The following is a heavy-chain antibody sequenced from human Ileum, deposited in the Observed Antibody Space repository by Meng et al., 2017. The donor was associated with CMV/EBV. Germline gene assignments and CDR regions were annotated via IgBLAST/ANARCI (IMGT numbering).Heavy chain of an antibody. D-gene: IGHD3-3*01. CDR2: ISSSGSTI. V-gene: IGHV3-11*01. Sequence: GESLKISCAASGFTFSDYYMSWIRQAPGKGLEWVSYISSSGSTIYYADSVKGRFTISRDNAKTSLYLQMHSRRAEDTAVYYCARGYYDVWSGYYTVGWFDPWGQGTLVTVSS. CDR1: GFTFSDYY. CDR3: ARGYYDVWSGYYTVGWFDP. J-gene: IGHJ5*02.